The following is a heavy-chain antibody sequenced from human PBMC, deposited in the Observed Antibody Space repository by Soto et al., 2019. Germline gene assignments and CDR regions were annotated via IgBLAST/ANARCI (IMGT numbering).Heavy chain of an antibody. CDR1: GGTFSSYA. V-gene: IGHV1-69*01. D-gene: IGHD4-17*01. CDR3: ARLTSTTLTTEDHYYYYGMDV. CDR2: IIPIFGTA. Sequence: QVQLVQSGAEVKKPGSSVKVSCKASGGTFSSYAISWVRQAPGQGLEWMGGIIPIFGTANYAQKFQGRVTITADESTSTAYRELSSLRSEDTAVYYCARLTSTTLTTEDHYYYYGMDVWGQGTTVTVSS. J-gene: IGHJ6*02.